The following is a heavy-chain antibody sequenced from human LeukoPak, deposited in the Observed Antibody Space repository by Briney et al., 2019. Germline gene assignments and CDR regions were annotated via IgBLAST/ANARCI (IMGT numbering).Heavy chain of an antibody. CDR3: ARLIADCSGGSCYSDYFDY. Sequence: GGSLRLSCAASGFTFSTYWMSWVRQAPGKGLEWVANIKQDGSEKYYVDSVKGRFTISRDNAKNSLYLQMNSLRAEDTAVYYCARLIADCSGGSCYSDYFDYWGQGTLVTVSS. J-gene: IGHJ4*02. D-gene: IGHD2-15*01. CDR1: GFTFSTYW. CDR2: IKQDGSEK. V-gene: IGHV3-7*01.